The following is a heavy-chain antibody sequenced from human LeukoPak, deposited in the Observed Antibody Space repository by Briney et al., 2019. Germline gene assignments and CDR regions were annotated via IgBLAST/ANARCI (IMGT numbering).Heavy chain of an antibody. J-gene: IGHJ4*02. D-gene: IGHD3-10*01. CDR2: ITGNGGST. CDR1: GFTFRSNA. V-gene: IGHV3-23*01. Sequence: PGGSLRLSCAASGFTFRSNAMSWVRQAPGKGLEWVSVITGNGGSTYYADSVKGRFIISRDNSKNTLSLQMNSLRAEDTAVYYCAKDAVAPGSGGDYFDYWGQGTLVTVSS. CDR3: AKDAVAPGSGGDYFDY.